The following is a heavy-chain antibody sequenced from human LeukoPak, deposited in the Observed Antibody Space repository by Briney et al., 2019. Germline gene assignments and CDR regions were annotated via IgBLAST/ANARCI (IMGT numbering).Heavy chain of an antibody. J-gene: IGHJ4*02. V-gene: IGHV1-24*01. CDR2: FDPEDGET. CDR1: GYTLTELS. CDR3: ATDTPDYYDSSGVHY. D-gene: IGHD3-22*01. Sequence: ASVTVSCKVSGYTLTELSMHWVRQAPGKGLEWMGGFDPEDGETIYAQKFQGRVTMTEDTSTDTAYMELSSLRSEDTAVYYCATDTPDYYDSSGVHYWGQGTLVTVSS.